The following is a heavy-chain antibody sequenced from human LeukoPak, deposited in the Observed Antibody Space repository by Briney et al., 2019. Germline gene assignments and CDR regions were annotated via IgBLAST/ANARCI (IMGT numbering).Heavy chain of an antibody. J-gene: IGHJ4*02. D-gene: IGHD6-13*01. CDR1: GFTFSSYA. CDR3: ARGQENSSSWYTPAY. V-gene: IGHV3-30-3*01. Sequence: GRSLRLSCAASGFTFSSYAMHWVRQAPGKGLEWVAVISYDGSNKYYADSVKGRFTISRDNSKNTLYLQMNSLRAEDTAVYYCARGQENSSSWYTPAYWGQGTLVTVSS. CDR2: ISYDGSNK.